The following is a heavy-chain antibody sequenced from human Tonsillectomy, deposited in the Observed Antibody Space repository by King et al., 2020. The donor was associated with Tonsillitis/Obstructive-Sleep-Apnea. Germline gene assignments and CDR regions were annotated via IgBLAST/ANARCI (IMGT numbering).Heavy chain of an antibody. V-gene: IGHV3-23*04. CDR1: GFTFSSYA. CDR2: ISGSGGST. Sequence: MQLVQSGGGLVQPGGSLRLSCAASGFTFSSYAMSWVRQAPGKGLEWVSAISGSGGSTYYADSVKGRFTISRDNSKNTLYLQMNSLRAEDTAVYYCAKDTGSSPYYYYYYGMDVWGQGTTVTVSS. CDR3: AKDTGSSPYYYYYYGMDV. D-gene: IGHD6-6*01. J-gene: IGHJ6*02.